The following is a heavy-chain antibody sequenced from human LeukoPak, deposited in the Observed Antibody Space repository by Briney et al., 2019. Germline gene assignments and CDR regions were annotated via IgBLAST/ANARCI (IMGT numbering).Heavy chain of an antibody. Sequence: GGSLRLPCAASGFAFSSYAMSWVRQAPGKGLEWVSAISGSGGSTYYADSVKGRFTISRDNSKNTLYLQMNSLRAEDTAVYYCATTYGDYVFDYWGQGTLVTVSS. V-gene: IGHV3-23*01. D-gene: IGHD4-17*01. CDR1: GFAFSSYA. CDR2: ISGSGGST. CDR3: ATTYGDYVFDY. J-gene: IGHJ4*02.